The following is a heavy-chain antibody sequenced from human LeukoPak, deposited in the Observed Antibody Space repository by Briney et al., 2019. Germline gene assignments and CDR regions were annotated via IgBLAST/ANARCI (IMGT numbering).Heavy chain of an antibody. D-gene: IGHD4-11*01. Sequence: SVKVSCNASGGTFSSYAISWVRQAPGQGLEWMGGIIPIFGTANYAQKFQGRVTITADESASTAYMELSSLRSEDTAVYYCARVYSKDYYYYMDVWGKGTTVTVSS. CDR2: IIPIFGTA. V-gene: IGHV1-69*13. CDR1: GGTFSSYA. CDR3: ARVYSKDYYYYMDV. J-gene: IGHJ6*03.